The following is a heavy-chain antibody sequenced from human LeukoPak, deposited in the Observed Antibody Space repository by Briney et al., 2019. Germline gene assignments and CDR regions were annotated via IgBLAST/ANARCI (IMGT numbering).Heavy chain of an antibody. Sequence: GGSLRLSCAASGFTFSNYWMSWARQVPGKGLEWMANIRQDGSEQQYVDSVKGRFTISRDNAKNSVYLQMNSLRAEDTAVYYCATTNYYDSSGYPPGAFDIWGQGTMVTVSS. CDR3: ATTNYYDSSGYPPGAFDI. D-gene: IGHD3-22*01. V-gene: IGHV3-7*01. J-gene: IGHJ3*02. CDR2: IRQDGSEQ. CDR1: GFTFSNYW.